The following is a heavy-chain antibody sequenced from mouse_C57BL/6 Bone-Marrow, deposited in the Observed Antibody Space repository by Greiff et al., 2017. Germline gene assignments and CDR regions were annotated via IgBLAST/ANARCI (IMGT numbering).Heavy chain of an antibody. CDR3: AYFLLGAY. Sequence: DVMLVESGGGLVQPGASLKLSCESNEYEFPSHDMSWVRKTPEKRLELVAAINSDGGSTYYPDTMERLFIISRDNAKKTLYLQISSLTSEDTALYYCAYFLLGAYWGQGTLVTVSA. CDR1: EYEFPSHD. J-gene: IGHJ3*01. CDR2: INSDGGST. D-gene: IGHD2-10*01. V-gene: IGHV5-2*01.